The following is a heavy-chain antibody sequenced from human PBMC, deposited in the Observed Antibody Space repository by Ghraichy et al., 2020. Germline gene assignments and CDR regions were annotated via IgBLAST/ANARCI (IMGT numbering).Heavy chain of an antibody. CDR2: IYYSGST. D-gene: IGHD2-2*01. J-gene: IGHJ6*02. CDR3: ARDLHRVVPAVGRYYYYYYGMDV. Sequence: SETLSLTCTVSGGSVSSGSYYWSWIRQPPGKGLEWIGYIYYSGSTNYNPSLKSRVTISVDTSKNQFSLKLSSVTAADTAVYYCARDLHRVVPAVGRYYYYYYGMDVWGQGTTVTVSS. CDR1: GGSVSSGSYY. V-gene: IGHV4-61*01.